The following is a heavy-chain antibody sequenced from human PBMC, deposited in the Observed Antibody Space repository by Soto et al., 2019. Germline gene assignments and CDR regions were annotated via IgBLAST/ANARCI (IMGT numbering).Heavy chain of an antibody. V-gene: IGHV3-30-3*01. CDR2: ISYDGSNQ. CDR3: ARDRSSTYYYYGMDL. Sequence: GGSLRLSCAASGFSFSRHGMHWVRQAPGKGLEWVAVISYDGSNQDYADSVKGRFSISRDNSKNTVYLQMNSLRVEDSVVYYCARDRSSTYYYYGMDLWGQGTTVTVSS. D-gene: IGHD6-19*01. J-gene: IGHJ6*02. CDR1: GFSFSRHG.